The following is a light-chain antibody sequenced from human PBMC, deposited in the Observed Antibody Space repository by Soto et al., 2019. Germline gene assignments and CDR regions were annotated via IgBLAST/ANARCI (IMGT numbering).Light chain of an antibody. CDR2: GAS. CDR3: HQYGNAPWT. Sequence: EIVLTQSPGTLSLSPGERATLYCRASQSVSSSYLAWYQQKPGQAPRLLIHGASSRATGIPDRFSGSGSGTDLAITLSRLEAEDGAVYYCHQYGNAPWTFGQGTKVDIK. CDR1: QSVSSSY. J-gene: IGKJ1*01. V-gene: IGKV3-20*01.